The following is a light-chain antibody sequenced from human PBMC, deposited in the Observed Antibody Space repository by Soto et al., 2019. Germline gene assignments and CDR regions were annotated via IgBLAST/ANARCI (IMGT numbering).Light chain of an antibody. CDR3: QQLRMYPST. CDR1: QDIAIY. CDR2: AAS. V-gene: IGKV1-9*01. Sequence: IQLTQSPSSLSASVGDRVTITCRASQDIAIYLAWYQQKPGEAPKLLIYAASTLYGGVPSRFSGSGSGTDLALTITCLQAEDFATYYCQQLRMYPSTFGGGTKVEIK. J-gene: IGKJ4*01.